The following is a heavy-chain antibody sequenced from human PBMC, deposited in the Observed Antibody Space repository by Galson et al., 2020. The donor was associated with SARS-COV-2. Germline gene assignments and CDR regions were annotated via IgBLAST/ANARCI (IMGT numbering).Heavy chain of an antibody. CDR3: AKEWGYCSSTSCYDYYYGMDV. CDR1: GFTFSSYG. J-gene: IGHJ6*02. Sequence: TGGSLRLSCAASGFTFSSYGMHWVCQAPGKGLEWVAVISYDGSNKYYADSVKGRFTISRDNSKNTLYLQMNSLRAEDTAVYYCAKEWGYCSSTSCYDYYYGMDVWGQGTTVTVSS. D-gene: IGHD2-2*01. CDR2: ISYDGSNK. V-gene: IGHV3-30*18.